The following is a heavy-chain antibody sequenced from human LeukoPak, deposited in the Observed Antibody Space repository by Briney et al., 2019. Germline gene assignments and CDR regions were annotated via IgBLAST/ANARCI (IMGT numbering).Heavy chain of an antibody. CDR1: GFTFGDYG. CDR3: ARGHCSGGSCSFDY. J-gene: IGHJ4*02. CDR2: INWNGGST. Sequence: PGGSLRLSCTASGFTFGDYGMSWVRQAPGKGLEWVSGINWNGGSTGYADSVKGRFTISRDNAKNSLYLQMNSLRAEDTALYYCARGHCSGGSCSFDYWGQGTLVTVSS. V-gene: IGHV3-20*04. D-gene: IGHD2-15*01.